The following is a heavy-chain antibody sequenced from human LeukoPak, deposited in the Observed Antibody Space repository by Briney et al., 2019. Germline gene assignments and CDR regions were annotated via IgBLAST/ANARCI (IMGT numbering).Heavy chain of an antibody. Sequence: GGSLRLSCAASGFGFSRYAMTWVRQAPGKGLEWVSLITESGHSTYYTKSVKGRFTISRDNSKNTLYLQMNSLGAEDTALYFCAKGFACAENRCYGLDSWAQGILVIVSS. D-gene: IGHD4/OR15-4a*01. J-gene: IGHJ4*02. CDR1: GFGFSRYA. V-gene: IGHV3-23*01. CDR2: ITESGHST. CDR3: AKGFACAENRCYGLDS.